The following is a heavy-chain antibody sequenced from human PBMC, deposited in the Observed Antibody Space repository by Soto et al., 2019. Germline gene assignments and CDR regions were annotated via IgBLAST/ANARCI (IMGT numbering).Heavy chain of an antibody. V-gene: IGHV1-8*01. J-gene: IGHJ6*02. CDR2: MNPNSGNT. CDR1: GYTFTSYD. CDR3: ATTRAVIGDYYYGMDV. D-gene: IGHD3-16*02. Sequence: QVQLVQSGAEVKKPGASVKVSCKASGYTFTSYDINWVRQATGQGLEWMGWMNPNSGNTGYAQKFQGRVTMTRNTSISTAYMELSSLRSEDTAVYYCATTRAVIGDYYYGMDVWGQGTTVTVSS.